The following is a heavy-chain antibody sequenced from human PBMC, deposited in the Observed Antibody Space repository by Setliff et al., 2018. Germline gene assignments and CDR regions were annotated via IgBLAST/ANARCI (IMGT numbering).Heavy chain of an antibody. V-gene: IGHV4-61*09. CDR3: ASNALPHYDYSNYEGLYDYYYYMDV. J-gene: IGHJ6*03. CDR1: GGSISSSSYY. CDR2: FHTGGST. Sequence: PSETLSLTCTVSGGSISSSSYYWTWIRQPAGKGLEWIGHFHTGGSTNYNRSLRSRVSISVDTSKNQFSLKLSSVTAADTAVYYCASNALPHYDYSNYEGLYDYYYYMDVWGKGTTVTVSS. D-gene: IGHD4-4*01.